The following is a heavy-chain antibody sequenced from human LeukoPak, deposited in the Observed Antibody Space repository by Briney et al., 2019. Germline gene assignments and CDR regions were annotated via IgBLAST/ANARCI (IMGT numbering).Heavy chain of an antibody. CDR2: MDPKSGDT. J-gene: IGHJ4*02. CDR1: GYTFTSYD. CDR3: ASHCLGGSCYFYAV. D-gene: IGHD3-22*01. V-gene: IGHV1-8*01. Sequence: ASVKVSCKASGYTFTSYDIKWVRQASGQGLEWMGWMDPKSGDTGYAQNFEGRVTMTRQTSIRTAYMELTNLRSEDTAVYYCASHCLGGSCYFYAVWGQGTLVTVPS.